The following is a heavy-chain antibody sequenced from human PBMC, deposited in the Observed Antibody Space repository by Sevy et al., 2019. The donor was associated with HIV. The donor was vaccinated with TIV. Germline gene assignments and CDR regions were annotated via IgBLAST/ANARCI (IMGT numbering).Heavy chain of an antibody. Sequence: GGSLRLSCAASGFTVNSNYMTWVRQAPGKGLEGVSVIYSDGTTYHADSVKDRFTISRDNFKNTLYLQMNSLRAEDTAVHYCARGKSGYGYALNYWGQGTLVTVSS. D-gene: IGHD5-18*01. CDR3: ARGKSGYGYALNY. CDR2: IYSDGTT. CDR1: GFTVNSNY. J-gene: IGHJ4*02. V-gene: IGHV3-66*01.